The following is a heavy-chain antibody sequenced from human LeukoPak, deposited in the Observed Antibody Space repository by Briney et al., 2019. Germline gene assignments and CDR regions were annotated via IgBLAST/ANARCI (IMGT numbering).Heavy chain of an antibody. CDR2: ISGSGGST. D-gene: IGHD6-19*01. J-gene: IGHJ4*02. CDR3: AKVYSAGWYPGYFDY. CDR1: GFTFSSYG. V-gene: IGHV3-23*01. Sequence: PGGTLRLSCAASGFTFSSYGMSWVRQAPGKGLEWVSAISGSGGSTFYADSVKGRFTISRDNSKSTLYLQMNSLRAEDTAVYYCAKVYSAGWYPGYFDYWGQGTLVTVSS.